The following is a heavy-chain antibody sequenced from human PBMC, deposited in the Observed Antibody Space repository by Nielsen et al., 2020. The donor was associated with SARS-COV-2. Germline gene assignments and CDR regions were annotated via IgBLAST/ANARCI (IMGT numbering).Heavy chain of an antibody. D-gene: IGHD3-22*01. Sequence: RQAPGKGLEWIGNIYYSGSTYQNPSLKSRVTISVDTSKNQFSLKLRSVTAADSAVYYCARRGAYHDTSGYYWDYYFDFWGQGIVVTVSS. V-gene: IGHV4-39*01. CDR3: ARRGAYHDTSGYYWDYYFDF. CDR2: IYYSGST. J-gene: IGHJ4*02.